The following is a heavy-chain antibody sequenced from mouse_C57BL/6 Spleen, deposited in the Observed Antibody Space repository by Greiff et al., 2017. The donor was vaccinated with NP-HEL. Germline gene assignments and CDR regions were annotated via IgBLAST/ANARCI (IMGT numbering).Heavy chain of an antibody. D-gene: IGHD4-1*01. CDR1: GYTFTSYW. Sequence: VQLQQPGAELVRPGSSVKLSCKASGYTFTSYWMHWVKQRPIQGLEWIGNIDPSDSETHYNQKFKDKATLTVDKSSSTAYMQLSSLTSEDSAVYYCARGNWDGGERYFDVWGTGTTVTVSS. V-gene: IGHV1-52*01. J-gene: IGHJ1*03. CDR2: IDPSDSET. CDR3: ARGNWDGGERYFDV.